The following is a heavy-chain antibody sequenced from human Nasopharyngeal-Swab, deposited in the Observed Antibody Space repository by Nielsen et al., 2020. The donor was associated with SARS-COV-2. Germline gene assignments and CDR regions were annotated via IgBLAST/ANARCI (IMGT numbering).Heavy chain of an antibody. J-gene: IGHJ5*02. D-gene: IGHD3-16*02. V-gene: IGHV4-59*01. CDR3: ARGVVGNYDYVWGSYRYDNWFDP. Sequence: WIRQPPGKGLEWIGYIYHSGSTNYNPSLKSRVTISVDTSKNQFSLKLSSVTAADTAVYYCARGVVGNYDYVWGSYRYDNWFDPWGQGTLVTVSS. CDR2: IYHSGST.